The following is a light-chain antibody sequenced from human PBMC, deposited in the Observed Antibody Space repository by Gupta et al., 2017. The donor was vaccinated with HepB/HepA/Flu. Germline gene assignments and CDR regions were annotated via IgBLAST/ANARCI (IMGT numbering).Light chain of an antibody. V-gene: IGLV2-14*03. J-gene: IGLJ2*01. CDR2: DVN. CDR3: SSYTGSSVL. CDR1: SSDVGGYNY. Sequence: QSALTQPASVSGSPGQSITISCTGTSSDVGGYNYVSWYQQHPGKAPKLMIYDVNNRPSGVSNRFSGSKSDNTASLTISGLQAEDEADYYCSSYTGSSVLFGGGTKLTVL.